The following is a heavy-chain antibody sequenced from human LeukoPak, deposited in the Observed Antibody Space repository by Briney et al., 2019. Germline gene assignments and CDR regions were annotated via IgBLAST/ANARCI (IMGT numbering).Heavy chain of an antibody. V-gene: IGHV3-15*07. J-gene: IGHJ4*02. Sequence: GGSLRLSCAASGFTFSNAWMNWVRQAPGKGLEWVGRIKSKTDGRTTDYAAPVKGRFTISRDDSKNTLYLQMNSLKTEDTAVYYCTTRDPFDYWGQGTLVTVSS. CDR3: TTRDPFDY. CDR1: GFTFSNAW. CDR2: IKSKTDGRTT.